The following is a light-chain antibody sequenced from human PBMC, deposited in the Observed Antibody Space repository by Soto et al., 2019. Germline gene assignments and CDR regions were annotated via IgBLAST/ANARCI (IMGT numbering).Light chain of an antibody. CDR3: QQYSTYSVFT. CDR2: TAS. Sequence: DIPMTQSPSTLSASVGDRVTITCRASQNINRWLAWYQQKPGKAPKLLIYTASNLESGVPSRFSGSGSGTEFTLTISCLQPDDFATYYCQQYSTYSVFTFGQGTRLEIK. J-gene: IGKJ2*01. V-gene: IGKV1-5*03. CDR1: QNINRW.